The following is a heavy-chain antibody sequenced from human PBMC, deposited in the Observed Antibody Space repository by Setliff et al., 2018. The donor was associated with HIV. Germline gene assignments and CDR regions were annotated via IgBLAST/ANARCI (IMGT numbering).Heavy chain of an antibody. CDR1: GFTFSDYA. Sequence: PGGSLRLSCAASGFTFSDYAMHWVCQAPGKGLVWVATISYDGIDKYYTDSVQDRFSISRDNSKNTLYLQTNSLRPEDTALYYCARTRRGLTMVRGGGMDVWGQGTTVTVSS. CDR2: ISYDGIDK. V-gene: IGHV3-30*04. J-gene: IGHJ6*02. CDR3: ARTRRGLTMVRGGGMDV. D-gene: IGHD3-10*01.